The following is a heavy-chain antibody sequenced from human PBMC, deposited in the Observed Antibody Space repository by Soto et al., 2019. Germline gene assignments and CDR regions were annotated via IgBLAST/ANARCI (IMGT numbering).Heavy chain of an antibody. D-gene: IGHD2-15*01. CDR1: GFTVSSNY. CDR3: ARGVVVVAATGPAQAFDI. V-gene: IGHV3-53*04. CDR2: IYSGGST. J-gene: IGHJ3*02. Sequence: GGSLRLSCAASGFTVSSNYMSWVRQAPGKGLEWVSVIYSGGSTYYADSVKGRFTISRHNSKNTLYLQMNSLRAEDTAVYYCARGVVVVAATGPAQAFDIWGQGTMVTVSS.